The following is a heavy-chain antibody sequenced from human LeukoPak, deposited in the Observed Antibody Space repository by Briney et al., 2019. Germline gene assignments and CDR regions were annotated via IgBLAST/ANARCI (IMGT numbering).Heavy chain of an antibody. D-gene: IGHD3-22*01. CDR3: ARGPPNYYDSSGYFYL. V-gene: IGHV3-21*01. CDR2: ISPSGHST. J-gene: IGHJ4*02. Sequence: GGSLRLSCTGSGFTFSSYSMNWVRLAPGKGLEWVSSISPSGHSTWNADSVKGRFTISRDNAKNSLYLQMNSLRAEDTALYFCARGPPNYYDSSGYFYLWGQGTLVTVSS. CDR1: GFTFSSYS.